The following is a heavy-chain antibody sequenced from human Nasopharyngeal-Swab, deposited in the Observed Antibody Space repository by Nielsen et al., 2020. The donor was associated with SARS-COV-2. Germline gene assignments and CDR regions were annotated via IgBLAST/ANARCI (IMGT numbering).Heavy chain of an antibody. CDR2: IYYSGST. CDR1: GGSISSYY. V-gene: IGHV4-59*01. CDR3: AREEVEGSGYYYGMDV. D-gene: IGHD3-10*01. Sequence: SETLSLTCTVSGGSISSYYWSWIRQPPGKGLEWIGYIYYSGSTNYNPSLKSRVTISVDTSKNQFSLKLSSVTAADTAVYYCAREEVEGSGYYYGMDVWGKGTTVTVSS. J-gene: IGHJ6*04.